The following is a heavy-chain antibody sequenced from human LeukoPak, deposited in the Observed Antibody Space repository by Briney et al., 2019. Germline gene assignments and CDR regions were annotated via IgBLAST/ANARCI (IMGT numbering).Heavy chain of an antibody. CDR1: GFTFSSYA. J-gene: IGHJ4*02. V-gene: IGHV3-23*01. Sequence: GGSLRLACAASGFTFSSYAMSWVRQAPGKGLEWVAAISGSGGSTYYADSVKGRFTTSRDNSKNTLYLQMNSLRAEDTAVYFCAKEGGATILQFDYWGQGTLVTVSS. D-gene: IGHD1-26*01. CDR2: ISGSGGST. CDR3: AKEGGATILQFDY.